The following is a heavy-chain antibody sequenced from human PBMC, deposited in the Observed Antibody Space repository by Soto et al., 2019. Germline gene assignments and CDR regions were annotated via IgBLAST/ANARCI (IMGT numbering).Heavy chain of an antibody. D-gene: IGHD6-13*01. V-gene: IGHV3-21*01. CDR2: ISSSSSYI. CDR3: ARNRAADLGSRDY. CDR1: GFTFSSYS. J-gene: IGHJ4*02. Sequence: PGGSLRLSCAASGFTFSSYSMNWVRQASGKGLEWVSSISSSSSYIYYADSVKGRFTISRDNAKNSLYLQMNSLRAEDTAVYYCARNRAADLGSRDYWGQGTLVTVSS.